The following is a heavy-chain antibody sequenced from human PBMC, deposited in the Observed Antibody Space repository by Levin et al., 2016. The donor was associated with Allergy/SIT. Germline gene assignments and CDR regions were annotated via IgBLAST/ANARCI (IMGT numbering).Heavy chain of an antibody. Sequence: WIRQPPGKGLEWIGYIYYSGSTNYNPSLKSRVTISVDTSKNQFSLKLSSVTAADTAVYYCAATVEMATIPQVDYWGQGTLVTVSS. V-gene: IGHV4-59*01. J-gene: IGHJ4*02. D-gene: IGHD5-24*01. CDR2: IYYSGST. CDR3: AATVEMATIPQVDY.